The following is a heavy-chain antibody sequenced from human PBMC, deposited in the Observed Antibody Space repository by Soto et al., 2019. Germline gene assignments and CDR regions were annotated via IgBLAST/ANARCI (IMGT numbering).Heavy chain of an antibody. CDR1: GFTFSTYG. CDR3: AKKNPGGTYIMSFDP. D-gene: IGHD1-26*01. Sequence: GGSLRLSCAASGFTFSTYGLTWVRQAPGKGLEWVSSISRSGGSTYYADSVKGRFTISRDNSKNTLYLQMNSLRAEDTAIYYCAKKNPGGTYIMSFDPWGQGTLVTVSS. V-gene: IGHV3-23*01. J-gene: IGHJ5*02. CDR2: ISRSGGST.